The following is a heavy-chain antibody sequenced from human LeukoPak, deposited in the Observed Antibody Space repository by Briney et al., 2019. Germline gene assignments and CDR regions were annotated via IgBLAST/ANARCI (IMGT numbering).Heavy chain of an antibody. CDR3: ARDLRSGSSSYNFDY. V-gene: IGHV1-69*04. CDR1: GGTFRSYA. D-gene: IGHD6-6*01. J-gene: IGHJ4*02. Sequence: SVKVSCKASGGTFRSYAISWVRQAPGQGLEWMGRIIPILGIANYAQKFQGRVTITADKSTSTAYMELSSLRSEDTAVYYCARDLRSGSSSYNFDYWGQGTLVTVSS. CDR2: IIPILGIA.